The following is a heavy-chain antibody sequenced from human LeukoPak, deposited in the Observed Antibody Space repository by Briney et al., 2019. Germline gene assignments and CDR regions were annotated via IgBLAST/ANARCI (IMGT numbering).Heavy chain of an antibody. V-gene: IGHV4-59*12. J-gene: IGHJ3*02. Sequence: SETLSLTCTVSGGSISSYYWSWIRQPPGKGLEWIGYIYYSGSTNYNPSLKSRVTMSVDTSKNQFSLKLSSVTAADTAVYYCASPNIVGATMDAFDIWGQGTMVTVSS. CDR1: GGSISSYY. D-gene: IGHD1-26*01. CDR3: ASPNIVGATMDAFDI. CDR2: IYYSGST.